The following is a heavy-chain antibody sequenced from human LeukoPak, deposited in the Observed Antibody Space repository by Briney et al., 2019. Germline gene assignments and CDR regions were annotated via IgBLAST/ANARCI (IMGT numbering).Heavy chain of an antibody. V-gene: IGHV1-69*04. CDR2: IIPIFGIA. CDR3: AREEYPHHPD. J-gene: IGHJ4*02. CDR1: GGTFSSYA. Sequence: GASVKVSCKASGGTFSSYAISWVRQAPGQGLEWMGRIIPIFGIANYAQKFQGRVTITADKSTSTAYMELSSLRSEDTAVYYCAREEYPHHPDWGQGTLVTVSS. D-gene: IGHD2-2*01.